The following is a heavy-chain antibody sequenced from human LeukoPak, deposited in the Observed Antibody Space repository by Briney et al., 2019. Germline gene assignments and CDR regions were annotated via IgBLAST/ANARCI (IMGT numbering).Heavy chain of an antibody. CDR3: ARVGMTNALDI. CDR2: INSDGSST. V-gene: IGHV3-74*01. CDR1: GFTFRTYW. D-gene: IGHD7-27*01. Sequence: GGSLRLSCAASGFTFRTYWMHWVRQAPGEGLVWVSRINSDGSSTSYADSVNGRFTISRDNAKNTLYLQMNSLRAEDTAVYYCARVGMTNALDIWGQGTMVTASS. J-gene: IGHJ3*02.